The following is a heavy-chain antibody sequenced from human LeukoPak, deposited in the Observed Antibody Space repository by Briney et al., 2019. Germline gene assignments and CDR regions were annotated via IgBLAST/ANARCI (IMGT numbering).Heavy chain of an antibody. CDR2: IYYSGST. J-gene: IGHJ4*02. V-gene: IGHV4-31*03. CDR1: GGSIRSGGFY. CDR3: ARANPENYYDSSGPFFDY. Sequence: SETLSLTCTVSGGSIRSGGFYWSWIRQHPGKGLEWIGHIYYSGSTDYNPSLKSRVNISVDTSKNHFSLKLSSVTAADTAVYYCARANPENYYDSSGPFFDYWGQGTLVTVSS. D-gene: IGHD3-22*01.